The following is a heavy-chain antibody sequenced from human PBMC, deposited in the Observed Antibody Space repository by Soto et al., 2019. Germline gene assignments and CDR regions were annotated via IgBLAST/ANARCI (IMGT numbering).Heavy chain of an antibody. CDR3: ARYLSWGSKWYYYMDV. J-gene: IGHJ6*03. CDR2: ISSSSTNI. CDR1: GITISGNA. D-gene: IGHD3-16*01. Sequence: EVQLVESGGGLVQPGGSLRLSCAASGITISGNAMNWVRQAPGRGLEWVSYISSSSTNIHYADSVRGQFTISRDNAKNSLYLQMNSLRDEDTAVYCCARYLSWGSKWYYYMDVWGKGTTITVSS. V-gene: IGHV3-48*02.